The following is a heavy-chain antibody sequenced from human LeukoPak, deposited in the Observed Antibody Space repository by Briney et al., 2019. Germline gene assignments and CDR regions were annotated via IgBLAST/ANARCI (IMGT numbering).Heavy chain of an antibody. CDR2: IYYSGTT. D-gene: IGHD3-3*01. Sequence: SETLSLTCTVSGGSINSYYWTWIRQPPGRGLEWIGYIYYSGTTNYNPSLKSRVTVSVDTSKNQFSLKLSSVTAADTAVYYCARGGAPTIFGVVPGDYWGQGTLVTVSS. CDR1: GGSINSYY. CDR3: ARGGAPTIFGVVPGDY. J-gene: IGHJ4*02. V-gene: IGHV4-59*01.